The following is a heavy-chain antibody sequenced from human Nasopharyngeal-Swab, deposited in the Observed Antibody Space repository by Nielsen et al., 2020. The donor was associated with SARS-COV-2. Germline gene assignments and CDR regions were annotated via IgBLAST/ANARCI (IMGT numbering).Heavy chain of an antibody. CDR3: VRGGVVRGVITFNWYFDL. V-gene: IGHV1-3*01. Sequence: WVRQAPGQRLEWMGWINAGNGNTRYSQKFQGRVTITMDTSASAAYMELSSLRSEDTAVFYCVRGGVVRGVITFNWYFDLWGHGTLVTVSS. J-gene: IGHJ2*01. D-gene: IGHD3-10*01. CDR2: INAGNGNT.